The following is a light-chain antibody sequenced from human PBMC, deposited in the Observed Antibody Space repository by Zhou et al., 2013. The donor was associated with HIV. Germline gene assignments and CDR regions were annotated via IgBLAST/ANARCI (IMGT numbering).Light chain of an antibody. CDR3: LQHNSQPLT. J-gene: IGKJ4*01. CDR2: AAS. Sequence: IRLTQSPSSLSASTGDRVTITCRASQGISSWLAWYQQKPGIAPKRLIYAASSLQSGVPSRFSGSGSGTEFTLTISSLQPEDFATYYCLQHNSQPLTFGGGTKVEIK. V-gene: IGKV1D-16*01. CDR1: QGISSW.